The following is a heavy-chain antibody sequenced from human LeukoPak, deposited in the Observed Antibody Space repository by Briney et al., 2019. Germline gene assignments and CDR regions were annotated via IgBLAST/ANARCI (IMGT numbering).Heavy chain of an antibody. CDR3: ARVGFGELLYYGY. CDR2: ISSSSSTI. Sequence: GGSLRLSCAASGFTFSSYSMNWVRQAPGKGLEWVSYISSSSSTIYYADSVKGRFTISRDYSENTVYLQMNSLRVEDTAVYYCARVGFGELLYYGYWGQGTLVTVSS. V-gene: IGHV3-48*01. CDR1: GFTFSSYS. J-gene: IGHJ4*02. D-gene: IGHD3-10*01.